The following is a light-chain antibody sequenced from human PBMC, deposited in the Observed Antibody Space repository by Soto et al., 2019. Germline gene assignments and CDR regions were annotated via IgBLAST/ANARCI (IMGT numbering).Light chain of an antibody. J-gene: IGKJ1*01. V-gene: IGKV1-5*01. CDR1: QNVGIW. CDR2: DAS. Sequence: DIQMTQSPSTLSASAVDRVTITFRASQNVGIWLAWYQQKPGKAPQVLISDASKLKSGVPSRFSGSGSGTEFTLTISSLQPEDFATYHCQQYNSFPWTFGQGTKVDIK. CDR3: QQYNSFPWT.